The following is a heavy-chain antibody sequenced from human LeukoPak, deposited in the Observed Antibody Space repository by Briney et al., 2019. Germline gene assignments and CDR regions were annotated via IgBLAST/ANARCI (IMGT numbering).Heavy chain of an antibody. V-gene: IGHV1-69*06. CDR2: IIPIFGTA. D-gene: IGHD2-2*03. CDR3: ARVRNGYCSSTSCYD. CDR1: GGTFSIYA. J-gene: IGHJ4*02. Sequence: SVTVSCKASGGTFSIYAISWVRQAPGQGLEWMGRIIPIFGTANYAQKFQGRVTITADKSTSTAYMELSSLRSEDTAVYYCARVRNGYCSSTSCYDWGQGTLVTVSS.